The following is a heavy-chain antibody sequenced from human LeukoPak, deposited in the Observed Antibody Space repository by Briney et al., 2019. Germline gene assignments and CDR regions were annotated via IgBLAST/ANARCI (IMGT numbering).Heavy chain of an antibody. J-gene: IGHJ4*02. Sequence: ASVKVSCKVSGASLSETSIHWVRQAPGQWREWMGGFDPEDGESIFAQRFQGRFSMTEDTSTDTAYMELRGLRPEDTAVYYCATADKWEPLDYWGQGTLVTVSS. CDR3: ATADKWEPLDY. V-gene: IGHV1-24*01. CDR1: GASLSETS. D-gene: IGHD1-26*01. CDR2: FDPEDGES.